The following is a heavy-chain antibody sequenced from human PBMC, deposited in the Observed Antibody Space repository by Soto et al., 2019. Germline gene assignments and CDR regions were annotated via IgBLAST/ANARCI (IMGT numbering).Heavy chain of an antibody. V-gene: IGHV3-33*01. Sequence: QVQLVESGGGVVQPGRSLRLSCAASGFTFSSYGMHWVRQAPGKGLEWVAVIWYDGSNKYYADSVKGRFTISRDNSKNTRDRQMNSLRAEDTAVDYCASEYCRGGRGYYYGMDVWGQGTTVTGSS. CDR3: ASEYCRGGRGYYYGMDV. D-gene: IGHD2-15*01. J-gene: IGHJ6*02. CDR1: GFTFSSYG. CDR2: IWYDGSNK.